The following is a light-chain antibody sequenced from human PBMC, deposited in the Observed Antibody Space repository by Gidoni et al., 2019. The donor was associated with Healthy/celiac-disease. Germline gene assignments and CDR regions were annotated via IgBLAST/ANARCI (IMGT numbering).Light chain of an antibody. V-gene: IGKV3-20*01. CDR1: QSVNSNY. J-gene: IGKJ4*01. CDR2: GAS. CDR3: QQYGSSPT. Sequence: EIVLTQSTGSLSLSPGERATLSCRASQSVNSNYLAWYQQKPGQAPRLLIYGASSRATGIPDRFSSSGSGTDFTLTISRLEPEDFAVYYCQQYGSSPTFGGGTKVEIK.